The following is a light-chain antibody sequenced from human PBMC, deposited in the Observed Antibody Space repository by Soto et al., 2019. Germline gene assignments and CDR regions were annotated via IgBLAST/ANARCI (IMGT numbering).Light chain of an antibody. CDR3: QQRSSWPLT. Sequence: EIVLTQSPATLSLSPGERATISCRASQSISSYLAWYQQKPGQAPRLLIYDASNRATGIPARFSGSGSGADFTLTISSLEPEDLAVYYCQQRSSWPLTFGGGTKVEIK. J-gene: IGKJ4*01. CDR2: DAS. CDR1: QSISSY. V-gene: IGKV3-11*01.